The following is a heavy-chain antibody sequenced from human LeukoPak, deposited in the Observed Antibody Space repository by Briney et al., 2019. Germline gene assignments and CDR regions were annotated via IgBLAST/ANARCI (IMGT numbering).Heavy chain of an antibody. CDR2: ISSSSSYI. CDR1: GLTFSSYG. CDR3: TTAPFMITFGGVIVPFDY. Sequence: PGGSLRLSCAASGLTFSSYGMNWVRQAPGKGLEWVSFISSSSSYIYYADSVKGRFTISRDNAKNSLYLQMNSLKTEDTAVYYCTTAPFMITFGGVIVPFDYWGQGTLVTVSS. V-gene: IGHV3-21*03. J-gene: IGHJ4*02. D-gene: IGHD3-16*02.